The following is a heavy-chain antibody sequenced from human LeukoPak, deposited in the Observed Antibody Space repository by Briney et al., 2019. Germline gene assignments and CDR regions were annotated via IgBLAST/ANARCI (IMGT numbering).Heavy chain of an antibody. Sequence: GSLRLSCAASGFTVSTNYMSWFRQAPGKGLEWVSAISGSGGSTYYADSVKGRFTISRDNSKNTLYLQMNSLRAEDTAVYYCAKGTSRNSYYFDYWGQGTLVTVSS. CDR2: ISGSGGST. D-gene: IGHD6-6*01. V-gene: IGHV3-23*01. J-gene: IGHJ4*02. CDR1: GFTVSTNY. CDR3: AKGTSRNSYYFDY.